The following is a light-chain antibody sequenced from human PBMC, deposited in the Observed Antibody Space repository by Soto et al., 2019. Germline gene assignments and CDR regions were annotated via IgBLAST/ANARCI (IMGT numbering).Light chain of an antibody. J-gene: IGLJ1*01. CDR3: KSYAGSNTYV. CDR1: KNDIGFYYF. V-gene: IGLV2-8*01. Sequence: QSALTQPPSASGSPGQSVTISCTGTKNDIGFYYFVSWYQHHPGKAPRLIIYEVVQRPSGVPDRFSGSKSGNTASLTVSGLQAADEADYFCKSYAGSNTYVFGSGTKLTVL. CDR2: EVV.